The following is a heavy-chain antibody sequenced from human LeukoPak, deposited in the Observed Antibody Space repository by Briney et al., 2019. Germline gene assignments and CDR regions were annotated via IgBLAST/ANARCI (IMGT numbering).Heavy chain of an antibody. CDR3: AKSGAPDYCSSTSCYAGYYYGMDV. V-gene: IGHV3-43*01. CDR2: ISWDGGST. CDR1: GFTFDDYT. J-gene: IGHJ6*02. D-gene: IGHD2-2*01. Sequence: HPGGSLRLSCAASGFTFDDYTMHWVRQAPGKGLEWVSLISWDGGSTYYADSVKGRFTISRDNSKNSLYLQMNSLRTEDTALYHCAKSGAPDYCSSTSCYAGYYYGMDVWGQGTTVTVSS.